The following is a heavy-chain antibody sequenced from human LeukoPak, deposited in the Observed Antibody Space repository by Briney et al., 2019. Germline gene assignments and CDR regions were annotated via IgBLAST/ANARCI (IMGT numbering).Heavy chain of an antibody. Sequence: GGSLRLSCVASGFTVSRKYMSWVRQAPGKGLEWVSVIDSGGNTNYADSVKGRFSISRDNSKNMLFLQMNSLRSEGTSVYHCARVSGYYDSSGYYFWYFDLWGRGTLVTVSS. CDR2: IDSGGNT. J-gene: IGHJ2*01. V-gene: IGHV3-66*01. D-gene: IGHD3-22*01. CDR3: ARVSGYYDSSGYYFWYFDL. CDR1: GFTVSRKY.